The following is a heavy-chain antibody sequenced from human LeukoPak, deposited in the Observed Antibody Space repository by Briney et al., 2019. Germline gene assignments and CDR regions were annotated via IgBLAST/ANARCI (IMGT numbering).Heavy chain of an antibody. V-gene: IGHV1-18*01. CDR3: ARSGTGLLRYYFDY. Sequence: ASVKVSCKTSGYSFTNYGITWVRQAPGQGLEWMGWISGYNSKPFYAQNFQGRVTMTTDTSTSTVYMEVRSLRSDDTAVYYCARSGTGLLRYYFDYWGQGTLITVSS. D-gene: IGHD3-22*01. J-gene: IGHJ4*02. CDR2: ISGYNSKP. CDR1: GYSFTNYG.